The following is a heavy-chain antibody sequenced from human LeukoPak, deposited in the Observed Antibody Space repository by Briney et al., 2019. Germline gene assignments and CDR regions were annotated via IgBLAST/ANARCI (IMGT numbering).Heavy chain of an antibody. V-gene: IGHV3-66*01. CDR1: GFTVSSNY. D-gene: IGHD3-10*01. CDR2: IYSGGST. CDR3: ARDLPLMVRGVIITYYYGMDV. Sequence: PGGSLRLSCAASGFTVSSNYMSWVRQAPGKGLEWVSVIYSGGSTYYADSVKGRFTISRDNSKNTLYLQMNSLRAEDTAVYCCARDLPLMVRGVIITYYYGMDVWGQGTTVTVSS. J-gene: IGHJ6*02.